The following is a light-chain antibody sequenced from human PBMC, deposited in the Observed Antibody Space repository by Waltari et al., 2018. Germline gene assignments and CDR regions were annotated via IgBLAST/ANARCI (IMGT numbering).Light chain of an antibody. CDR1: SSDVGCYNS. J-gene: IGLJ2*01. V-gene: IGLV2-14*03. Sequence: QSALTQPASVSGSPGQSITISCTGTSSDVGCYNSVSWYQDHPGQAPKVIIYDVSDRPSGISERFSGSKSGKTASLAISGLQAEDEADYYCSSQSSDNVVLFGGGTKLTVL. CDR2: DVS. CDR3: SSQSSDNVVL.